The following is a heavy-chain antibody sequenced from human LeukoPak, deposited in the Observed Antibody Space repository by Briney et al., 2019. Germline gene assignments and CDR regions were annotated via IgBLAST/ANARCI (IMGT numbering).Heavy chain of an antibody. J-gene: IGHJ4*02. D-gene: IGHD2/OR15-2a*01. CDR2: ISGSGLDA. CDR3: VFSRTGILEAPMDY. CDR1: GFPFSSYA. V-gene: IGHV3-23*01. Sequence: GGSLRLSCAAPGFPFSSYAMNWVRQASGKGLEWVSGISGSGLDAWYGDSVKCRCTASRDNSRNTLYLQMKSLRDDDTAVYYCVFSRTGILEAPMDYWGQGTQVTVSS.